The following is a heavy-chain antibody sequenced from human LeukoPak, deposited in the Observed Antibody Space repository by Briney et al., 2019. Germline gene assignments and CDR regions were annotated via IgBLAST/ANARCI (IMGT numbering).Heavy chain of an antibody. CDR2: IYYSGST. D-gene: IGHD3-10*01. CDR1: GGSISSSSYY. CDR3: ARIGRGSGSYYFDY. V-gene: IGHV4-39*07. Sequence: SETLSLTCTVSGGSISSSSYYWGWIRQPPGKGLEWIGSIYYSGSTYYNPSLKSRVTISVDTSKNQFSLKLSSVTAADTAVYYCARIGRGSGSYYFDYWGQGTLVTVSS. J-gene: IGHJ4*02.